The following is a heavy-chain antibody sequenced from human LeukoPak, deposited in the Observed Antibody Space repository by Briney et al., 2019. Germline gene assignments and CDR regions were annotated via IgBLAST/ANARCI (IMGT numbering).Heavy chain of an antibody. J-gene: IGHJ4*02. CDR3: AITTTGYSSGRYPGWPVDY. CDR2: ASGGST. V-gene: IGHV3-23*01. Sequence: PGGSLRLSCAASGFTFSSYAMYWVRQAPGKGLEWVSSASGGSTYYADSVKGRFTISRDNSKNTVYLQMNSLRAEDTAVYYCAITTTGYSSGRYPGWPVDYRGQGTLVTVSS. D-gene: IGHD6-19*01. CDR1: GFTFSSYA.